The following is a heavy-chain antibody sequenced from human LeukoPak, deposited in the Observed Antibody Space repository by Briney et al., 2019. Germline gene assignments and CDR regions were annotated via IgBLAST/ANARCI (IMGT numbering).Heavy chain of an antibody. V-gene: IGHV3-30*04. D-gene: IGHD4-17*01. CDR2: ISYDGRDI. J-gene: IGHJ4*02. CDR1: GFTFSSYA. CDR3: ARELDATVTHGYFDY. Sequence: PGGSLRLSRAASGFTFSSYAMHWVRQAPGKGLEWVAVISYDGRDIYYADSVKGRFTISRDNSKNTLYLQMDNLSAEDTAVFYCARELDATVTHGYFDYWGQGTLVTVSS.